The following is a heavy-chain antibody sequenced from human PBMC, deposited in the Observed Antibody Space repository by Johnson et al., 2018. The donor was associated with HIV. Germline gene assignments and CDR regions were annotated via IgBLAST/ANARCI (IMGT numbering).Heavy chain of an antibody. CDR2: ITRKTDGGTT. D-gene: IGHD3-3*01. V-gene: IGHV3-15*01. CDR1: GFTFSNAW. CDR3: TTAGGRDTIFGVANDAFDI. Sequence: EVQLVESGGGLVKPGGSLRLSCAASGFTFSNAWMNWVRQAPGKGLEWVGRITRKTDGGTTAYAAPMKCTFTISKDDSKNTLYLQMNSLKTEDTAVYYCTTAGGRDTIFGVANDAFDIWGQGTMVTVSS. J-gene: IGHJ3*02.